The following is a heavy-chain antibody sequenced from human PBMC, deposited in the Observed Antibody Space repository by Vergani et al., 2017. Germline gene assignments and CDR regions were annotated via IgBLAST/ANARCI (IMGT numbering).Heavy chain of an antibody. D-gene: IGHD5-18*01. Sequence: EVQLVESGGGLVQPGGSLRLSCAASGFTFSSYDMHWVRQATGKGLEWVSAIGTAGDTYYPGSVKGRFTISRENALNSLYLQMNSLRAGDTAVYYCARGNVDTGIDYWGQGTLVTVSS. J-gene: IGHJ4*02. CDR1: GFTFSSYD. CDR3: ARGNVDTGIDY. CDR2: IGTAGDT. V-gene: IGHV3-13*01.